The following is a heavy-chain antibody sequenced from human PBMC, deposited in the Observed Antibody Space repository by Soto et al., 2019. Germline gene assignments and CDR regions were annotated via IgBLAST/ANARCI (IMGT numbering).Heavy chain of an antibody. D-gene: IGHD3-22*01. V-gene: IGHV4-31*03. Sequence: SETLSLTCTVSGGSISSGGYYWSWIRQHPGKGLEWIGYIYYSGSTYYNPSLKSRVTISVDTSKNQFSLKLSSVTAADTAVYYCARGDEGPYDSSGYFGYWGQGTLVTVS. J-gene: IGHJ4*02. CDR3: ARGDEGPYDSSGYFGY. CDR1: GGSISSGGYY. CDR2: IYYSGST.